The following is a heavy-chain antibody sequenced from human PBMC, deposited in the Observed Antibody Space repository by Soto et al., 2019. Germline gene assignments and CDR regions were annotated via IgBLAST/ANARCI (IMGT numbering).Heavy chain of an antibody. V-gene: IGHV3-15*01. CDR2: IKSKTDGGTT. CDR1: GFTFSNAW. CDR3: TTGLGHQLVQSLSANWFVP. D-gene: IGHD6-13*01. J-gene: IGHJ5*02. Sequence: GGWLRCSCVASGFTFSNAWLCSVRESPRKGLEWVGRIKSKTDGGTTDYAAPVKGRFTISRDDSKNTLYLQMNSLKTEDTAVHYCTTGLGHQLVQSLSANWFVPLSQGT.